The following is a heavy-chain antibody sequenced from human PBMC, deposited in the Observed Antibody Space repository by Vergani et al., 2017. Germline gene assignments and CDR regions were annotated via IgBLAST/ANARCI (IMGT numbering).Heavy chain of an antibody. CDR1: GFTFDDYA. V-gene: IGHV3-9*01. D-gene: IGHD2-2*01. CDR2: ISWNSGSI. Sequence: VQLVESGGGLVQPGRSLRLSCAASGFTFDDYAMHWVRQAPGKGLEWVSGISWNSGSIGYADSVKGRFTISRDNAKNSLYLQMNSLRAEDTALYYCAKDRGANIVVVPAARYAFDIWGQGTMVTVSS. J-gene: IGHJ3*02. CDR3: AKDRGANIVVVPAARYAFDI.